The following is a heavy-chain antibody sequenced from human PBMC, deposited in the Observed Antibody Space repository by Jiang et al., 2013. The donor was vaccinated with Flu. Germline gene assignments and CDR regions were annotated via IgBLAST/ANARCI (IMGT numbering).Heavy chain of an antibody. CDR3: ARDPGPIVVPAAAMYYYYGMDV. V-gene: IGHV3-30*01. CDR2: ISYDGSNK. D-gene: IGHD2-2*01. Sequence: VQPGGSLRLSCAASGFTFSSYAMHWVRQAPGKGLEWVAVISYDGSNKYYADSVKGRFTISRDNSKNTLYLQMNSLRAEDTAVYYCARDPGPIVVPAAAMYYYYGMDVWGKGTTVTVSS. CDR1: GFTFSSYA. J-gene: IGHJ6*04.